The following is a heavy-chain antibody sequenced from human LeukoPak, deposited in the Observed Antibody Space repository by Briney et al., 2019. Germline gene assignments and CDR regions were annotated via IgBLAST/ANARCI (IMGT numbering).Heavy chain of an antibody. J-gene: IGHJ4*02. Sequence: SETLSLTCAVYGGSFSGYYWSWIRQPPGKGLEWIGEINHSGSTNYNPSLKSRVTISVDTSKNQFSLKLSSVTAADTAVYYCAREGDIVATINFDYWGQGTLVTVSS. D-gene: IGHD5-12*01. CDR1: GGSFSGYY. V-gene: IGHV4-34*01. CDR2: INHSGST. CDR3: AREGDIVATINFDY.